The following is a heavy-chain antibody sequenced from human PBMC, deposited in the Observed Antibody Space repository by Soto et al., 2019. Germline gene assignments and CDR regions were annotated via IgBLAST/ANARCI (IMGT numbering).Heavy chain of an antibody. CDR2: INAGNGNT. CDR3: AREPPREQWTIDY. Sequence: QVQLVQSGAEVKKPGASVKVSCKASGYTFTSYAMHWVRQAPGQRLEWMGWINAGNGNTKYSQKFQGRVTITRDTSASTAYMELGSLRSEDTAVYYCAREPPREQWTIDYWGQGTLVTVSS. V-gene: IGHV1-3*01. J-gene: IGHJ4*02. D-gene: IGHD6-19*01. CDR1: GYTFTSYA.